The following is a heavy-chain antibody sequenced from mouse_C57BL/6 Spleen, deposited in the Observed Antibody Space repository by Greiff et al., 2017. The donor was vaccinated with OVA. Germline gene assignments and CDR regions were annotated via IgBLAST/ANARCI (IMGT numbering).Heavy chain of an antibody. J-gene: IGHJ3*01. CDR1: GFSLTSYA. D-gene: IGHD4-1*01. V-gene: IGHV2-9-1*01. CDR2: IWTGGGT. CDR3: ARNHLNWDVTWFAY. Sequence: VHLVESGPGLVAPSQSLSITCTVSGFSLTSYAISWVRQPPGKGLEWLGVIWTGGGTNYNSALKSRLSISKDNSKSQVFLKMNSLQTDDTARYYCARNHLNWDVTWFAYWGQGTLVTVSA.